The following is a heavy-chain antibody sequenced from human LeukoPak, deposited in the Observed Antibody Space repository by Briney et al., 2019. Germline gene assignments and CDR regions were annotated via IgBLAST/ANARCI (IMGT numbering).Heavy chain of an antibody. CDR1: GGSISSHY. V-gene: IGHV4-59*11. J-gene: IGHJ4*02. Sequence: SETLSLTCTVSGGSISSHYWSWIRQPPGKGLEWIGYIYYSGSTNYNPSLKSRVTISVDTSKNQFSLKLSSVTAADTAVYYCARFTPYSSSPSGFDYWGQGTLVTVSS. CDR2: IYYSGST. D-gene: IGHD6-6*01. CDR3: ARFTPYSSSPSGFDY.